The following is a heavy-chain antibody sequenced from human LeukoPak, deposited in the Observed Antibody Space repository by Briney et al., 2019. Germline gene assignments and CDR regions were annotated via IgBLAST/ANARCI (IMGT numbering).Heavy chain of an antibody. CDR2: INPNSGGT. J-gene: IGHJ4*02. Sequence: ASVKVSCKTSGYTFTGYYMHWVRQAPGQGLEWMGRINPNSGGTNYAQKFQGRVTMTRDTSISTAYMELSRLISDDTAVYYCARVNYYDSSGYYRDYWGQGTLVTVSS. CDR1: GYTFTGYY. CDR3: ARVNYYDSSGYYRDY. V-gene: IGHV1-2*06. D-gene: IGHD3-22*01.